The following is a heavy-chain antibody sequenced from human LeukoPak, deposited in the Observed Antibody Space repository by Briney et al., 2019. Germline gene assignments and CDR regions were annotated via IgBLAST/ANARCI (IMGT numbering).Heavy chain of an antibody. CDR3: ARVRAARPWDWFDP. Sequence: GASVKVSCKASGYTFTGYYMHWVRQAPGQGLEWMGWINPNSGGTNYAQKFQGRVTMTRDTSISTAYMELSRLRSDDTAVYYCARVRAARPWDWFDPWGQGTLVTVSS. V-gene: IGHV1-2*02. CDR1: GYTFTGYY. D-gene: IGHD6-6*01. CDR2: INPNSGGT. J-gene: IGHJ5*02.